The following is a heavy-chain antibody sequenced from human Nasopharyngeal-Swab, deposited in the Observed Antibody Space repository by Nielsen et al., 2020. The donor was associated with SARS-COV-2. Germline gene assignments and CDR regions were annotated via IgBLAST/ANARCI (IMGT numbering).Heavy chain of an antibody. D-gene: IGHD6-13*01. V-gene: IGHV3-21*01. CDR2: ISSSSSDI. J-gene: IGHJ4*02. Sequence: VRQAPGKGLEWVSSISSSSSDIYYADSVKGRFTISRDNAKNSLYLQMNSLRAEDTAVYYCARVAGLIAAAGDYWGQGTLVTVSS. CDR3: ARVAGLIAAAGDY.